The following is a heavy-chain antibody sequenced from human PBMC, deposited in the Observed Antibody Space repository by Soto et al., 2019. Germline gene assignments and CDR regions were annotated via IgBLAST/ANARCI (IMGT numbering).Heavy chain of an antibody. J-gene: IGHJ4*02. V-gene: IGHV4-59*01. CDR2: INYSGST. CDR3: ANYDSSGYGMDY. D-gene: IGHD3-22*01. Sequence: SETLSLTCTVSGGFISRYYWSWIRHPPGKGLEWIGYINYSGSTNYNPSLKSLVTTSLDTSKNQFSLKLSSVTAADTAVYYCANYDSSGYGMDYWGQGTLVTVSS. CDR1: GGFISRYY.